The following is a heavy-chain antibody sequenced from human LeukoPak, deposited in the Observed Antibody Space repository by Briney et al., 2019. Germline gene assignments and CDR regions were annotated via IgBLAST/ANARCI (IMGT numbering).Heavy chain of an antibody. Sequence: GGSLRLSCAASGIXFSSYAMHWVRQAPGKGLEWGAVISYDGSNKYYADSVKGRFTISRDNSKNTLYLQMNSLRAEDTAVYFCARDARYYDILTGYPLFDYWGQGTLVTVSS. CDR2: ISYDGSNK. V-gene: IGHV3-30-3*01. CDR1: GIXFSSYA. D-gene: IGHD3-9*01. CDR3: ARDARYYDILTGYPLFDY. J-gene: IGHJ4*02.